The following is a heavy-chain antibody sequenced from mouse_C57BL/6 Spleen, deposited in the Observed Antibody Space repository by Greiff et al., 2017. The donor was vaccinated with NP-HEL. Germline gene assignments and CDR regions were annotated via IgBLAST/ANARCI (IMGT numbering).Heavy chain of an antibody. D-gene: IGHD2-1*01. Sequence: QVQLKESGAELARPGASVKLSCKASGYTFTSYGISWVKQRTGQGLEWIGEIYPRSGNTYYNEKFKGKATLTADKSSSTAYMELRSLTSEDSAVYFCARWDGNPYAMDYWGQGTSVTVSS. V-gene: IGHV1-81*01. J-gene: IGHJ4*01. CDR3: ARWDGNPYAMDY. CDR1: GYTFTSYG. CDR2: IYPRSGNT.